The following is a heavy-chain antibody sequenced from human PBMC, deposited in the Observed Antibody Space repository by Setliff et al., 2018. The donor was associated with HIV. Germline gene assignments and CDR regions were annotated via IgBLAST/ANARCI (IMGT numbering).Heavy chain of an antibody. CDR2: FEPEYAET. V-gene: IGHV1-24*01. CDR3: ATGFGAVTDYAMDV. J-gene: IGHJ6*02. D-gene: IGHD3-10*01. Sequence: ASVKVSCKISGYSLTELSRHRVRQAPGKGLEWMGGFEPEYAETLYAQKFKGRVNMTVDTTTDTAYMELSGLRPDDTAVYYCATGFGAVTDYAMDVWGQGTTVTVSS. CDR1: GYSLTELS.